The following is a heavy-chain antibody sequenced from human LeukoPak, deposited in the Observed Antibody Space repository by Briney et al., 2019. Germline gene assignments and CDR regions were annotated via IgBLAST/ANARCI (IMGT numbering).Heavy chain of an antibody. CDR3: ARGLIMAVAGRGEFHY. V-gene: IGHV4-59*01. CDR2: VYHSWSA. D-gene: IGHD6-13*01. CDR1: GGPISSYY. J-gene: IGHJ4*02. Sequence: SETLSLTCTVSGGPISSYYWSWIRQPPGKGLEGIGYVYHSWSANYNPSVKSRVNISVDTSKNQFPLQLSSVTAADTAVYYCARGLIMAVAGRGEFHYWGQGTLVTVSS.